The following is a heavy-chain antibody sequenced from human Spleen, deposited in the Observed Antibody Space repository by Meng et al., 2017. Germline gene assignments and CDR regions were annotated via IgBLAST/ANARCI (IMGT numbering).Heavy chain of an antibody. CDR3: ARDEDISAAGKLFGDY. CDR2: INPNSGGT. V-gene: IGHV1-2*06. J-gene: IGHJ4*02. CDR1: GYTFTGYY. Sequence: LGQAGAGVKKPGASVKVSCKASGYTFTGYYMHWVRQAPGQGLEWMGRINPNSGGTNYAQKFQGRVTMTGDTSISTAYMELSGLRSDDTAMYYCARDEDISAAGKLFGDYWGQGTLVTVSS. D-gene: IGHD6-13*01.